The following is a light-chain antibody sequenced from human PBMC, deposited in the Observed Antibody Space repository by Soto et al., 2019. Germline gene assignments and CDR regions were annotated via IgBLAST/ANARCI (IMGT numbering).Light chain of an antibody. Sequence: EIVLTQSPGTLSLSPGERATLSCRASQSVNNNYLAWYQQIPGQAPRLLIYRASSGATGIPDRFSGSGSGTDFTLTISRLEPEDFAVYYCQHYVDTPLTFGGGTKVEIK. CDR3: QHYVDTPLT. CDR1: QSVNNNY. V-gene: IGKV3-20*01. CDR2: RAS. J-gene: IGKJ4*01.